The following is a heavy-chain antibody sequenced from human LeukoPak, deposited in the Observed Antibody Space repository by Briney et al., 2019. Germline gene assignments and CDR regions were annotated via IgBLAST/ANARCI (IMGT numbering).Heavy chain of an antibody. V-gene: IGHV1-2*02. CDR1: GCTFTGYY. J-gene: IGHJ3*02. CDR2: INPNSGGT. Sequence: ASVKVSCKASGCTFTGYYMHWVRQAPGQGLEWMGWINPNSGGTNYAQKFQGRVTMTRDTSISTAYMELSRLRSDDTAVYYCARDHVGEDSGAFDIWGQGTMVTVSS. D-gene: IGHD3-10*01. CDR3: ARDHVGEDSGAFDI.